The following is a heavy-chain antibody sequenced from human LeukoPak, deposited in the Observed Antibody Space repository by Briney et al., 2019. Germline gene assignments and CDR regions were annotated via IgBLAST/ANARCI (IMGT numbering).Heavy chain of an antibody. D-gene: IGHD3-22*01. CDR1: GYSFTSYW. CDR2: IYPGDSDT. J-gene: IGHJ4*02. CDR3: ARHHYYYDSSGYYWGIDY. Sequence: PGESLKISCKGSGYSFTSYWIGWVRQMPGKGLEWMGIIYPGDSDTRYSPSFQGQVTISADKSISTAYLQWSSLKASDTAMYYCARHHYYYDSSGYYWGIDYWGQGTLVTVSS. V-gene: IGHV5-51*01.